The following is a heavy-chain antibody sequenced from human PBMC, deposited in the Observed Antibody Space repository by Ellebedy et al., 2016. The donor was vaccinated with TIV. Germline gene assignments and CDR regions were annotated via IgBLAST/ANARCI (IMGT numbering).Heavy chain of an antibody. CDR1: GYTFKSQG. CDR2: ITAYNGNT. Sequence: ASVKVSCXTSGYTFKSQGISWVRQAPGQGLEWMGWITAYNGNTNYAQNLQGRVTMTTDTSTSTVYMEVRSLRSDDTAVYYCARGRYYFDYWGQGTLVTVSS. CDR3: ARGRYYFDY. V-gene: IGHV1-18*01. J-gene: IGHJ4*02.